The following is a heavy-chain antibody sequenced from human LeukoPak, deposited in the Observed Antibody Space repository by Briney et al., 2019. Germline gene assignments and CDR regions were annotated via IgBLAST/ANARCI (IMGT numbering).Heavy chain of an antibody. CDR3: VRDHAWAFDH. V-gene: IGHV3-21*05. CDR1: GFTLSSFS. Sequence: GGSLSLSCAASGFTLSSFSMNWVRQAPGKGLEWVSHIGPNSRYISYADSVQGRSTISRDNAKKSLYLQMSSLRDEDTDVYYCVRDHAWAFDHGGQGTPVTVSS. CDR2: IGPNSRYI. J-gene: IGHJ4*01. D-gene: IGHD2-2*01.